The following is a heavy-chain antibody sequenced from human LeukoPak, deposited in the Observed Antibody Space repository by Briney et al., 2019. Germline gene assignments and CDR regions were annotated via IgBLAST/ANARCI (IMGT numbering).Heavy chain of an antibody. J-gene: IGHJ3*01. V-gene: IGHV3-48*01. D-gene: IGHD6-13*01. CDR3: ARTRHSSGWYVADAFDL. CDR1: GFTSSNYN. Sequence: GGSLRLSCAASGFTSSNYNMNWVRQAPGKGLEWVSYVSGRSHTTYYADSVKGRFTISRDNAKTSLYLQMNSLRREDTAVYYCARTRHSSGWYVADAFDLWGQGTMVTVSS. CDR2: VSGRSHTT.